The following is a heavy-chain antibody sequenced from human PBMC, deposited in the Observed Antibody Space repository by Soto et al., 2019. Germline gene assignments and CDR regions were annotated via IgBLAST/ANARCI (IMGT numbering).Heavy chain of an antibody. J-gene: IGHJ4*02. V-gene: IGHV1-18*01. CDR2: ISGYNGYT. Sequence: QVQLMQSGAEVRRPGTSMRISCTTSGYNFNTYGIIWVRQAPGQGLEWMGWISGYNGYTKYAQNCEDRVTWSTDPSTSTAVMELRNLRSGDTALYFCARDRDHSHNDADIDYWGQGTLVTVSS. CDR3: ARDRDHSHNDADIDY. CDR1: GYNFNTYG. D-gene: IGHD2-21*01.